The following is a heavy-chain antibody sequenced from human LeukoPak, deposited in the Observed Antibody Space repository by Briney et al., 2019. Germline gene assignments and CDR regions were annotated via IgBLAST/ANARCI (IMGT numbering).Heavy chain of an antibody. CDR3: ARGRGGDNSNWFDP. Sequence: GGSLRLSCAASGFTFSDYSMNWVRQAPGKGLEWVSAIIKSGSHIYYADSVKGRFTISRDNANNSLYLQMTGLRDEDTAVYYRARGRGGDNSNWFDPWGPGTLVTVSS. CDR2: IIKSGSHI. J-gene: IGHJ5*02. CDR1: GFTFSDYS. V-gene: IGHV3-21*01. D-gene: IGHD4-23*01.